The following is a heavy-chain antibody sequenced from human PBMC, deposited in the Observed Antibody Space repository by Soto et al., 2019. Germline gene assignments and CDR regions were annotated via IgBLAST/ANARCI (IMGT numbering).Heavy chain of an antibody. D-gene: IGHD3-22*01. CDR2: IIPILGIA. CDR3: AREHTQDSSGSTNY. Sequence: QVQLVQSGAEVKKPGSSVKVSGKASRGTFSSYTISWVRQAPGQGLEWMGRIIPILGIANYAQKFQGRVTITADKSTSTAYMELSSLRSEDTAVYYCAREHTQDSSGSTNYWGQGTLVTVSS. J-gene: IGHJ4*02. V-gene: IGHV1-69*08. CDR1: RGTFSSYT.